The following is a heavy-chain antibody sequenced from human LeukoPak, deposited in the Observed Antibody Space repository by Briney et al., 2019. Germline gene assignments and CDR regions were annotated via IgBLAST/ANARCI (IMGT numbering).Heavy chain of an antibody. Sequence: GGSLRLSCAASGFTFSSYAMSWVRQAPGKGLEWVSAISGSGGSTYYADSAKGRFTISRDNSKNTLYLQMNSLRAEDTAVYYCAKAHLPYDSEDYWGQGTLVTVSS. J-gene: IGHJ4*02. D-gene: IGHD3-22*01. CDR2: ISGSGGST. CDR3: AKAHLPYDSEDY. V-gene: IGHV3-23*01. CDR1: GFTFSSYA.